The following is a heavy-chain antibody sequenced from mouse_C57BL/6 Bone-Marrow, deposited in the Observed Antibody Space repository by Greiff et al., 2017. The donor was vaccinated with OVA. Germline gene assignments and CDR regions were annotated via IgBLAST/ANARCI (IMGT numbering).Heavy chain of an antibody. CDR2: ISDGGSYT. Sequence: EVKLMESGGGLVKPGGSLKLSCAASGFTFSSYAMSWVRQSPEKRLEWVATISDGGSYTYYPDNVKGRFTISRENAKNNLYLQMSHLKSEDTAMYYCAREGDSLFAYWGQGTLVTVSA. V-gene: IGHV5-4*01. J-gene: IGHJ3*01. D-gene: IGHD3-3*01. CDR1: GFTFSSYA. CDR3: AREGDSLFAY.